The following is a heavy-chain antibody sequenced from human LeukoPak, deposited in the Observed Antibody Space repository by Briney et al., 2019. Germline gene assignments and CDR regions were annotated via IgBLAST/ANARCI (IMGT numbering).Heavy chain of an antibody. CDR3: ASSTLVVPTVTQAEFYY. CDR1: GFTFNYYG. J-gene: IGHJ4*02. D-gene: IGHD2-2*01. Sequence: GGSLRLSCAASGFTFNYYGMHWVRQAPGKGLEWVAFIRYDGSNKYYADSVKGRFTISRDKSKNTLYLQMSSLRTEDTAVYYCASSTLVVPTVTQAEFYYWGQGTLVTVSS. CDR2: IRYDGSNK. V-gene: IGHV3-30*02.